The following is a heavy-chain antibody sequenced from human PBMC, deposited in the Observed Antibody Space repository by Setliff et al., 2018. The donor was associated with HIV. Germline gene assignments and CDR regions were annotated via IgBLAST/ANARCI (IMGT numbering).Heavy chain of an antibody. J-gene: IGHJ4*02. CDR2: ISNSGDRI. D-gene: IGHD6-13*01. V-gene: IGHV3-21*01. CDR3: ASLQDAIASGGMDF. CDR1: GLPFGSFS. Sequence: PGGSLRLSCIASGLPFGSFSMSWVRQAPGKGLQWVSSISNSGDRIYYTDSVRGRFTISRDNAQKSVFLQMNSLVAEATAVYFCASLQDAIASGGMDFWGQGTLVTVSS.